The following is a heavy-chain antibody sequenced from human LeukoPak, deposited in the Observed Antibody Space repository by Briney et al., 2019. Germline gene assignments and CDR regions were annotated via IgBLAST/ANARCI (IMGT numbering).Heavy chain of an antibody. V-gene: IGHV3-23*01. CDR1: GFTFSSYA. J-gene: IGHJ4*02. D-gene: IGHD2-15*01. Sequence: GGSLRLSCAASGFTFSSYAMSWVRQAPGKGLEWVSAISGSGAYTYYADSVKGRFTISRDNSKNTLYLQMNSLTAEDTAVYYCAKDFNLLPYAYFESWGQGTLVTVSS. CDR3: AKDFNLLPYAYFES. CDR2: ISGSGAYT.